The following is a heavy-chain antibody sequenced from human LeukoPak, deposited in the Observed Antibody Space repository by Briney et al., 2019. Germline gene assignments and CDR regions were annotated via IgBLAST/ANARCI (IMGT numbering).Heavy chain of an antibody. J-gene: IGHJ3*02. CDR2: ISGSGGAT. D-gene: IGHD5-24*01. Sequence: SGGSLRLSCAASGFTFNNYAMSWVRQAPGKGLEWVSAISGSGGATYYADSVKGRFTISRDISKNTLYLQMNSLRAEDTAVYYCARRAYNWGAFDIWGQGTMVTVSS. CDR3: ARRAYNWGAFDI. CDR1: GFTFNNYA. V-gene: IGHV3-23*01.